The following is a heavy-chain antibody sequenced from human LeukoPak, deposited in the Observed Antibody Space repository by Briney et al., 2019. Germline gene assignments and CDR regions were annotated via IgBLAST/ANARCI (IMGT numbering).Heavy chain of an antibody. J-gene: IGHJ4*02. CDR2: ISPNSGGT. D-gene: IGHD2-2*01. Sequence: ASVKVSCKASGYTFTGYYMHWVRQAPGQGREWMGWISPNSGGTNYAQKFQGRVTMTRDTSISTAYMELSRLRSDDTAVYYCASFYCSSTSCSHWGRRYFDYWGQGTLVTVSS. CDR1: GYTFTGYY. CDR3: ASFYCSSTSCSHWGRRYFDY. V-gene: IGHV1-2*02.